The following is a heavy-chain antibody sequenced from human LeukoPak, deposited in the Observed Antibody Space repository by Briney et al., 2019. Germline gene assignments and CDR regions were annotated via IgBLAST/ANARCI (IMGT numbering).Heavy chain of an antibody. CDR2: MNPNSGNT. V-gene: IGHV1-8*01. CDR3: ARLPTKKLRFHYYYGMDV. J-gene: IGHJ6*02. D-gene: IGHD3-3*01. CDR1: GYTFTSHD. Sequence: GASVKVSCKASGYTFTSHDINWVRQATGQGLEWMGWMNPNSGNTGYAQKFQGRVTMTRNTSISTAYMELSSLRSEDTAVYYCARLPTKKLRFHYYYGMDVWGQGTTVTVSS.